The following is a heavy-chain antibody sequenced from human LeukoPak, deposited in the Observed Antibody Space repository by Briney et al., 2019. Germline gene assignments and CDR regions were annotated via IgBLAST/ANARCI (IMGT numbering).Heavy chain of an antibody. CDR3: AKHSGSYSGGLPIDY. CDR2: ISGSGGST. CDR1: GFTFSSYA. J-gene: IGHJ4*02. V-gene: IGHV3-23*01. Sequence: GGSLRLSCAASGFTFSSYAMSWVRQAPGKGLEWVSAISGSGGSTYYADSVKGRVTISRDNSKNTLYLQMNSLRAEDTAVYYCAKHSGSYSGGLPIDYWGQGTLVTVSS. D-gene: IGHD1-26*01.